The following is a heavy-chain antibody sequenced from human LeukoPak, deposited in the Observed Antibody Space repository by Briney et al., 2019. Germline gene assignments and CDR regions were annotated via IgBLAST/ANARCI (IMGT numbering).Heavy chain of an antibody. V-gene: IGHV4-38-2*02. J-gene: IGHJ3*02. Sequence: EASETLSLTCTVSGYSISSGYYWGCIRQPPGKGLEWIGSIYHSGSTYYNPSLKSRVTISVDTAKNQFSLKLSSVTAADTAVYYCARGIAAAFDIWGQGTMVTVSS. CDR2: IYHSGST. CDR1: GYSISSGYY. CDR3: ARGIAAAFDI. D-gene: IGHD6-25*01.